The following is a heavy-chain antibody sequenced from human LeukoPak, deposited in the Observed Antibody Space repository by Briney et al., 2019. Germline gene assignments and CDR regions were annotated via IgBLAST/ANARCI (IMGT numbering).Heavy chain of an antibody. Sequence: PGGSLRLSCAASGFTFSSYWMSWVRQAPGKGLQWVAHIKQDGSQKYYVDSVKGRFTISRDNAKNSLYLQMDGLRAEDTAVYYCAKFIAARPAWGRGTLVTVSS. D-gene: IGHD6-6*01. V-gene: IGHV3-7*05. CDR1: GFTFSSYW. CDR3: AKFIAARPA. CDR2: IKQDGSQK. J-gene: IGHJ5*02.